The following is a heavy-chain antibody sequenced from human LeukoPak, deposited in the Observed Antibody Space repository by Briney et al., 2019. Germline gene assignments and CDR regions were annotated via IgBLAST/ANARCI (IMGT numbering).Heavy chain of an antibody. D-gene: IGHD3-22*01. CDR1: GFTFSSYE. J-gene: IGHJ6*03. V-gene: IGHV3-48*03. Sequence: PGGSLRLSCAASGFTFSSYEMNWVRQAPGKGLEWVSYISSSGSTIYYADSVKGRFTISRDNAKNSLYLQMNSLRAEDTAVYYCARDRDYYDSSGYWVLYMDVWGKGTTVTISS. CDR2: ISSSGSTI. CDR3: ARDRDYYDSSGYWVLYMDV.